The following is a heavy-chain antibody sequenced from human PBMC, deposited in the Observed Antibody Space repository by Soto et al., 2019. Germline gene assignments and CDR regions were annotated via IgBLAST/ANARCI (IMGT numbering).Heavy chain of an antibody. CDR3: ARVRNHRVVIMSYYYYGMEI. CDR1: GCTFSSYA. V-gene: IGHV1-69*06. J-gene: IGHJ6*01. Sequence: SVKVSCKASGCTFSSYAISWVRQAPGQGLEWMGGIIPIFGTANYVQNFQGRVTITADKSTSTAYMELSSLRSEDTAVYYCARVRNHRVVIMSYYYYGMEIWGQGTMVNVSS. CDR2: IIPIFGTA. D-gene: IGHD3-3*01.